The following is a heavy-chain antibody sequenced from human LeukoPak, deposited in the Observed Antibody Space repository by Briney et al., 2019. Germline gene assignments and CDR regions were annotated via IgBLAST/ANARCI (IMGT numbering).Heavy chain of an antibody. CDR3: ARLREYDSSGYYYGGLDY. CDR2: INPNSGGT. Sequence: GASVKVSCKASGYTFTGYYMHWVRQAPGQGLEWMGWINPNSGGTNYAQKFQGRVTMTRDTSISTAYMELSRLRSDDTAVYYCARLREYDSSGYYYGGLDYWGQGTLVTVSS. V-gene: IGHV1-2*02. D-gene: IGHD3-22*01. J-gene: IGHJ4*02. CDR1: GYTFTGYY.